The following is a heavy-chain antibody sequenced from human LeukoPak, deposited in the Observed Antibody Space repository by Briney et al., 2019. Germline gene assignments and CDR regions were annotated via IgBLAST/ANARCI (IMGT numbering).Heavy chain of an antibody. CDR3: ARRSSGWRPFDY. V-gene: IGHV4-39*01. CDR2: IYYSGST. J-gene: IGHJ4*02. Sequence: SETLSLTCTVSGGSISSSSYYWGWIRHPPGKGLEWIGSIYYSGSTYYNPSLKSRVTISVDTSKNQFSLKLSSVTAADTAVYYCARRSSGWRPFDYWGQGTLVTVSS. CDR1: GGSISSSSYY. D-gene: IGHD6-19*01.